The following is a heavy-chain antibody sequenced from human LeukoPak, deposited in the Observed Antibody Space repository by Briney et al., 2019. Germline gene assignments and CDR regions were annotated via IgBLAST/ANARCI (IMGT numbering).Heavy chain of an antibody. CDR1: GFTFSTYA. CDR3: AKDSRGTTTTIYYFDC. J-gene: IGHJ4*02. CDR2: ISGGGSYT. D-gene: IGHD4-17*01. Sequence: GGSLRLSCAASGFTFSTYAMTWVRQAPGKGLEWVSGISGGGSYTYYTDSVKGRFTISRDNSKNTLSLQMNSLRAEDTAVYYCAKDSRGTTTTIYYFDCWGQGTLVTVSS. V-gene: IGHV3-23*01.